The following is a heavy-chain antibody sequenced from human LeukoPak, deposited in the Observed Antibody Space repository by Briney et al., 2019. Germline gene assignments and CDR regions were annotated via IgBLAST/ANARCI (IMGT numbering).Heavy chain of an antibody. CDR3: AKDLRGEQWHTYYYGMDV. D-gene: IGHD6-19*01. V-gene: IGHV3-23*01. Sequence: RPGGSLRLSCAASGFTFSSYAMSWVRQAPGKGLEWVSAISGSGGSTYYADSVKGRFTISRDNSKNTLYLQMNSLRAEDTAVYYCAKDLRGEQWHTYYYGMDVWGQGTTVTVSS. J-gene: IGHJ6*02. CDR1: GFTFSSYA. CDR2: ISGSGGST.